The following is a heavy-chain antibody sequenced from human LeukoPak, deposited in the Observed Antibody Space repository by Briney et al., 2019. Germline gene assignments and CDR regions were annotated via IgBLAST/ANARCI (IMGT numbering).Heavy chain of an antibody. Sequence: SETLSLTCAVYGGSFSGYYWSWIRQPPGKGLEWIGEINHSGSTNYNPSLKSRVTISVDTSKNQFSLKLSSVTAADTAVYYCATHSGVAGIDWFDPWGQGTLVTVSS. V-gene: IGHV4-34*01. D-gene: IGHD6-19*01. CDR1: GGSFSGYY. J-gene: IGHJ5*02. CDR3: ATHSGVAGIDWFDP. CDR2: INHSGST.